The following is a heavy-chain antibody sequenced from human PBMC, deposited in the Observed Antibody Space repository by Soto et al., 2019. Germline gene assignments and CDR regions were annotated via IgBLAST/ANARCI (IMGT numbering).Heavy chain of an antibody. CDR1: GFTFSSYA. V-gene: IGHV3-23*01. Sequence: PGGSLRLSCAASGFTFSSYAMSWVRQAPGKGLEWVSAISGSGGSTYYADSVKGRFTISRDNPKNTLYLQMNSLRAEDTAVYYCASYDILTGPQGGAFDIWGQGTIVTVSS. J-gene: IGHJ3*02. CDR2: ISGSGGST. D-gene: IGHD3-9*01. CDR3: ASYDILTGPQGGAFDI.